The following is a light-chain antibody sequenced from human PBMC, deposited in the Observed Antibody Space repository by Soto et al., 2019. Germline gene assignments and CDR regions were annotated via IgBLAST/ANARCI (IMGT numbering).Light chain of an antibody. J-gene: IGKJ5*01. CDR1: QSVSIY. V-gene: IGKV3-11*01. CDR3: QQRSNWPPKIT. CDR2: DAS. Sequence: EIVLAQSPATLSLSPGERATLSCRASQSVSIYLAWYQQKPGQAPRLLIYDASNRATGIPARFSGSGSGTDFTLSISSLEPEDFAVYYCQQRSNWPPKITFGQGTRLEIQ.